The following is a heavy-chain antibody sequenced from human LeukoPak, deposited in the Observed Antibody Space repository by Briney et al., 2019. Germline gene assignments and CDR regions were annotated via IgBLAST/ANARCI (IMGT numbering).Heavy chain of an antibody. V-gene: IGHV3-74*01. CDR1: GFTFSSYG. Sequence: PGGSLRLSCAASGFTFSSYGMHWVRQAPGKGLVWVSRINTDGSVTTYADSVKGRFTSSRDNAKNTLYLEMNSLRAEDTAVYYCAKDLKLRPHGLWFGPGDIWGQGTMVTVSS. CDR2: INTDGSVT. J-gene: IGHJ3*02. CDR3: AKDLKLRPHGLWFGPGDI. D-gene: IGHD3-10*01.